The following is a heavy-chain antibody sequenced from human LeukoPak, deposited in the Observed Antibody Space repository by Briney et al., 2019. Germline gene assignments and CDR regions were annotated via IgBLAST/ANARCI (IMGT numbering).Heavy chain of an antibody. Sequence: GGSVAVSCAAPGFMFHDYAIHWVRQAPGKGLEWVSLISGDGGSTFYADSVKGRFTISRDNSKNSLYLQMNSLRSDDTALYYCARESESSGWYDYWGQGTLVTVSS. D-gene: IGHD6-19*01. CDR1: GFMFHDYA. J-gene: IGHJ4*02. CDR2: ISGDGGST. CDR3: ARESESSGWYDY. V-gene: IGHV3-43*02.